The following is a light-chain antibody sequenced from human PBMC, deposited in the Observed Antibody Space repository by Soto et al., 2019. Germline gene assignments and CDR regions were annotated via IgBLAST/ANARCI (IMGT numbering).Light chain of an antibody. V-gene: IGKV3-20*01. Sequence: DIVLTQSPGTLSLSPGERASLSCRVSQSVSSGHLAWYQQKPGQAPRLLIYGASSRATGIPDRFSGSGSGTDFTLTISRLETEDYAVYYCQQYGHSLWTFGQGTKVEIK. J-gene: IGKJ1*01. CDR1: QSVSSGH. CDR2: GAS. CDR3: QQYGHSLWT.